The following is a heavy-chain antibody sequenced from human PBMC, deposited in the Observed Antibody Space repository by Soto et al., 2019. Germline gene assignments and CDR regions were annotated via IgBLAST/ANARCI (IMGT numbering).Heavy chain of an antibody. CDR2: IIPILGIA. CDR3: GRDDYYGSGVFDY. Sequence: QVQLVQSGAEVKKPGSSVKVSCKASGGTFSSYTISWVRQAPGQGLEWMGRIIPILGIANYAQKFQGRVTITADKSTSTAYMEVGRLRFEDTAVYYCGRDDYYGSGVFDYWGQGTLGTVSS. D-gene: IGHD3-10*01. V-gene: IGHV1-69*08. CDR1: GGTFSSYT. J-gene: IGHJ4*02.